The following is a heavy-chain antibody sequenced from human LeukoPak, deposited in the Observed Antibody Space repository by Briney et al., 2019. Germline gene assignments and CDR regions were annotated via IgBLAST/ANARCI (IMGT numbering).Heavy chain of an antibody. V-gene: IGHV3-7*01. CDR3: ARALCIWGGDCHYFDY. D-gene: IGHD2-21*01. J-gene: IGHJ4*02. CDR1: GFTFSTYW. Sequence: GGSLRPSCAASGFTFSTYWMTWVRQAPGKGLEWVANIKEDGSEKYYVDSVKGRFTISRDNAKNSLYLQMNSLRAEDTAVYYCARALCIWGGDCHYFDYWGQGTLVTVSS. CDR2: IKEDGSEK.